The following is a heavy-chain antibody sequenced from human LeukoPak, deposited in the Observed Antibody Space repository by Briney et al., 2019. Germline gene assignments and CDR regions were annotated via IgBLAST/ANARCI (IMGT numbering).Heavy chain of an antibody. CDR3: ATDRYSSSWYYFDY. Sequence: GASVKVSCKVSGYTLTELSMHWVRQAPGKGLEWVGGFDREDGETIYAQKFQGRVTMTEDKSTDTAYMELSSLRSEDTAVYYCATDRYSSSWYYFDYWGQGTLVTVSS. CDR1: GYTLTELS. V-gene: IGHV1-24*01. CDR2: FDREDGET. J-gene: IGHJ4*02. D-gene: IGHD6-13*01.